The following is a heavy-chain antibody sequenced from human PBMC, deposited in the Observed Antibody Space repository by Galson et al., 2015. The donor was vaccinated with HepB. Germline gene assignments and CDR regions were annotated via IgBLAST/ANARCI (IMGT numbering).Heavy chain of an antibody. Sequence: CAISGDSVSSNSAAWNWIRQSPSRGLEWLGRTSYRSKWYNDYAVSVKSRITINPDTSKNQFSLRLNTVTPEDTAVYYCARERETYSSGWYMEVDFYYYGMDVWGQGTTVTVSS. CDR1: GDSVSSNSAA. CDR3: ARERETYSSGWYMEVDFYYYGMDV. CDR2: TSYRSKWYN. D-gene: IGHD6-19*01. V-gene: IGHV6-1*01. J-gene: IGHJ6*02.